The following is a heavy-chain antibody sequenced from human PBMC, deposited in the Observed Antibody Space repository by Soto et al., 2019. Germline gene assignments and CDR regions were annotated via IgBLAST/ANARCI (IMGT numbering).Heavy chain of an antibody. D-gene: IGHD6-19*01. J-gene: IGHJ4*02. CDR3: ASSPATGSGWYHLYYFDY. Sequence: PGESLKISCKGSGYSFTSYWIGWVRQMPGKGLEWMGIIYPGDSDTRYSPSFQGQVTISADKSISTAYLQWSSLKASDTAMYYCASSPATGSGWYHLYYFDYWGQGTLVTVSS. CDR2: IYPGDSDT. V-gene: IGHV5-51*01. CDR1: GYSFTSYW.